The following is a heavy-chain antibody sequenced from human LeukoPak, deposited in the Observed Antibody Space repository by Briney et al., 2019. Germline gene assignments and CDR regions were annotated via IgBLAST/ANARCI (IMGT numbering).Heavy chain of an antibody. CDR3: ARADMATITIDY. Sequence: GGSLRPSCAASGFTFRTFEMNWVRQAPGKGLEWVSYISSSGSNIYCADSVKGRFTISRDNAKNSLYLQMNSLRVEDTAVYYCARADMATITIDYWGQGTLVTVSS. J-gene: IGHJ4*02. CDR1: GFTFRTFE. D-gene: IGHD5-24*01. CDR2: ISSSGSNI. V-gene: IGHV3-48*03.